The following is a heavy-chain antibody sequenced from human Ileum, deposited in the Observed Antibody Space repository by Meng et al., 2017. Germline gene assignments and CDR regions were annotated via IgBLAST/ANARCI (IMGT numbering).Heavy chain of an antibody. CDR1: GDSISRGGDY. CDR3: AASLDGNRFDP. CDR2: IYHTGTT. D-gene: IGHD1-26*01. Sequence: QVQLQESGPGLVRPSQTLSLTCTVSGDSISRGGDYWTWIRQQPGKGLEWIGYIYHTGTTFYSPPLRSRLSISMDTSKNQFSLRLTSVSAADTAVYYCAASLDGNRFDPWGQGTLVTVSS. J-gene: IGHJ5*02. V-gene: IGHV4-30-4*08.